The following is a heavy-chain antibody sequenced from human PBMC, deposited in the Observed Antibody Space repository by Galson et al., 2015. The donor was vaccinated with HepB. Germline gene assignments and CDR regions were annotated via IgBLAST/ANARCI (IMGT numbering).Heavy chain of an antibody. V-gene: IGHV1-69*04. Sequence: SCKASGGTFSSYAISWVRQAPGQGLEWMGRIIPILGIANYAQKFQGRVTITADKSTSTAYMELSSLRSEDTAVYYCASARGVMRYYYYGMDVWGQGTTVTVSS. D-gene: IGHD3-10*01. CDR3: ASARGVMRYYYYGMDV. J-gene: IGHJ6*02. CDR1: GGTFSSYA. CDR2: IIPILGIA.